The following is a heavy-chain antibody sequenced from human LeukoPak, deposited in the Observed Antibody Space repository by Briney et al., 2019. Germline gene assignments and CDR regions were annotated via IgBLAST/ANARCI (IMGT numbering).Heavy chain of an antibody. CDR3: ARSKPFVPAANYYYYYYMDV. J-gene: IGHJ6*03. CDR2: IYYSGST. V-gene: IGHV4-59*01. CDR1: GGSISSYD. D-gene: IGHD2-2*01. Sequence: SETLSLTCTVSGGSISSYDWSWIRQPPGKGLEWIGYIYYSGSTNYNPSLKSRVTISVDTSKNQFSLKLSSVTAADTAVYYCARSKPFVPAANYYYYYYMDVWGKGTTVTVSS.